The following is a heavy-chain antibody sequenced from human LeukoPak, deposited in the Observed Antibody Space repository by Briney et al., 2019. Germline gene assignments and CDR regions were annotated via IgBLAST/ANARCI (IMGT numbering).Heavy chain of an antibody. CDR3: ARGANEEGDFWSGSPDYYYMDV. Sequence: SVKVSCKASGYTFTGYYMHWVRQAPGQGLEWMGGIIPIFGTANYAQKFQGRVTITADESTSTAYMELSSLRSEDTAVYYCARGANEEGDFWSGSPDYYYMDVWGKGTTVTVSS. V-gene: IGHV1-69*13. CDR1: GYTFTGYY. D-gene: IGHD3-3*01. CDR2: IIPIFGTA. J-gene: IGHJ6*03.